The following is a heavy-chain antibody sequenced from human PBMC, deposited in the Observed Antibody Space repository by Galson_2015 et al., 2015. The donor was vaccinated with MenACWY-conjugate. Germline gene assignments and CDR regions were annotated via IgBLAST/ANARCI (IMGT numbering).Heavy chain of an antibody. V-gene: IGHV2-5*02. J-gene: IGHJ4*02. CDR3: AHSGEYCSRTSCYYFDY. CDR1: GFSLPTTGVG. D-gene: IGHD2-2*01. CDR2: IYWDDDK. Sequence: PALVTPTQTLTLTCTFSGFSLPTTGVGVAWIRQPPGKALEWLALIYWDDDKRYRPSLRRRLTVTKDTSQKRGVLTLTNVDPVDTATYYCAHSGEYCSRTSCYYFDYWGQGAPVTVSS.